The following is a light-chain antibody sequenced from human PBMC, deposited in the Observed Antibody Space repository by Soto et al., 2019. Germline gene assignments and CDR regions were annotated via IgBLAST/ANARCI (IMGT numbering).Light chain of an antibody. V-gene: IGKV3-11*01. J-gene: IGKJ1*01. Sequence: EVVLTQSPATLSLSPGERATLSCRASQSVGSSLAWFQQKPGQAPRLLIYDASNRATGIPARFSGSGSGTDFTLTISSLQSEDFAVYYCQQYNNWPPTFGQGTKVDIK. CDR2: DAS. CDR3: QQYNNWPPT. CDR1: QSVGSS.